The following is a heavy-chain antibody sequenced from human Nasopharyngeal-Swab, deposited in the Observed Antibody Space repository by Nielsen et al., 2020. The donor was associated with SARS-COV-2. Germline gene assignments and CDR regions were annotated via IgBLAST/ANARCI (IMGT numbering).Heavy chain of an antibody. J-gene: IGHJ5*02. D-gene: IGHD3-16*02. Sequence: SVNVSCKASGYTFTGYYMHWVRQAPGQGLEWMGWINPNSGGTNYAQKFQGRVTMTRDTSISTAYMELSRLRSDDTAVYYCARGGDYVWGSYLWFDPWGQGTLVTVSS. V-gene: IGHV1-2*02. CDR3: ARGGDYVWGSYLWFDP. CDR2: INPNSGGT. CDR1: GYTFTGYY.